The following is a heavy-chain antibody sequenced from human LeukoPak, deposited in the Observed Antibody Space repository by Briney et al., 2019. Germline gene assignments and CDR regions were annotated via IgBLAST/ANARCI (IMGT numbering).Heavy chain of an antibody. CDR1: GYTFTGYY. CDR2: INPNSGGT. V-gene: IGHV1-2*02. D-gene: IGHD4-11*01. CDR3: VRESPDLDYSCDY. Sequence: GASVKVSCKASGYTFTGYYMHWVRQAPGQGLEWMGWINPNSGGTNYAQKFQGRVTMTRDTSISTAYMELSRLRSDDTAVYYCVRESPDLDYSCDYWGQGTLVTVSS. J-gene: IGHJ4*02.